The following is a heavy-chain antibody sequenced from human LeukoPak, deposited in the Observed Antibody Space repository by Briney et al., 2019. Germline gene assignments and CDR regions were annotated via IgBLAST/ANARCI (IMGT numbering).Heavy chain of an antibody. Sequence: GGSLRLSCAASGFTFSTYWMSWVRQAPGKGLEWVANIRQDGSDKYYADSVKGRFTISRDNSKNTLYLQMNSLRAEDTAVYYCAKGSSSWYVTLYYYGMDVWGQGTTVTVSS. CDR2: IRQDGSDK. V-gene: IGHV3-7*01. CDR3: AKGSSSWYVTLYYYGMDV. J-gene: IGHJ6*02. CDR1: GFTFSTYW. D-gene: IGHD6-13*01.